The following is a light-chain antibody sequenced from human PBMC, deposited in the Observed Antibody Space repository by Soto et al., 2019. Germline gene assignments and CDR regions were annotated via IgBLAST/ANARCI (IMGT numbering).Light chain of an antibody. CDR1: SSNIGAGYD. Sequence: QAVVTQPPSVSGAPGQRVTISCTGSSSNIGAGYDVHWYQQIPGAAPKLLIFVNNNRPSGVPDRFSGSKSGTSASLAITGLQAADEADYYCQSYDSSLNDWVFGGGTKLTVL. CDR3: QSYDSSLNDWV. CDR2: VNN. V-gene: IGLV1-40*01. J-gene: IGLJ3*02.